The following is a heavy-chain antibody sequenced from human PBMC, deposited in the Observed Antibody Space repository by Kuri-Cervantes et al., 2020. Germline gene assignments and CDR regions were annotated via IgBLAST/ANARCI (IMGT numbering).Heavy chain of an antibody. J-gene: IGHJ4*02. CDR3: ARDQTGYQSD. CDR1: GFTFSSYG. V-gene: IGHV3-7*01. D-gene: IGHD1-1*01. Sequence: GESLKISCAASGFTFSSYGMHWVRQAPGKGLEWVANIKQDGSEKYYVDSVKGRFTISRDNAKNSLYLQMNSLRAEDTAVYYCARDQTGYQSDWGQGTLVTVSS. CDR2: IKQDGSEK.